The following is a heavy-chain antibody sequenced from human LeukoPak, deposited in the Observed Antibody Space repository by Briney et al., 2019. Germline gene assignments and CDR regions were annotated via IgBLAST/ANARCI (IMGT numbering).Heavy chain of an antibody. CDR1: VYTFTSYG. CDR2: ISTYNGAT. J-gene: IGHJ4*02. Sequence: ASVKVSCKASVYTFTSYGISWVRQAPGQGLDWMGWISTYNGATNYAQKLQGRVTMTTDTSTSTAYMELRSLRTDDTAVYYCARGDHYDTHYHGDYWGQGTLVTVSS. D-gene: IGHD3-22*01. V-gene: IGHV1-18*01. CDR3: ARGDHYDTHYHGDY.